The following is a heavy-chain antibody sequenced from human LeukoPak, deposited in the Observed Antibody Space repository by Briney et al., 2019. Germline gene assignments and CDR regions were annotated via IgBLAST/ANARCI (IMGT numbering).Heavy chain of an antibody. CDR2: IYPRDGST. Sequence: ASVKVSCKASGYTFTSNYIHWVRQAPGQGLEWMGMIYPRDGSTSYAQKFQGRVTVTRDTSTSTVHMELSGLRSEDTAIYYCARDQEGFDYWGQGTLVTVSS. CDR1: GYTFTSNY. J-gene: IGHJ4*02. CDR3: ARDQEGFDY. V-gene: IGHV1-46*01.